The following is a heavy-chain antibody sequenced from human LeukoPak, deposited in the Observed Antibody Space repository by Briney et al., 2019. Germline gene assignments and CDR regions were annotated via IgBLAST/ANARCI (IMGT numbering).Heavy chain of an antibody. CDR3: AREDSRSQGYMDV. D-gene: IGHD3-22*01. Sequence: QTGGSLRLSCAASGFTFSDYWMTWVRQPPGKGLEWVANIKHDESEKYYVDSVKGRFTISRDNAKNFLYLQMNSLRAEDMALYYCAREDSRSQGYMDVWGKGTTVTVSS. CDR1: GFTFSDYW. CDR2: IKHDESEK. V-gene: IGHV3-7*03. J-gene: IGHJ6*03.